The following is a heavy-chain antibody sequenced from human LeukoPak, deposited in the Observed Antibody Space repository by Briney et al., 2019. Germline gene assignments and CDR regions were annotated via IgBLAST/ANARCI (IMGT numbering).Heavy chain of an antibody. V-gene: IGHV4-4*07. J-gene: IGHJ4*02. CDR2: IYTSGST. CDR3: ARGRWQLPTFDY. Sequence: SETLSLTCTVSGGSISSYHWSWIRQPTGKGLEWIGRIYTSGSTNYNPSLKSRVTMSVDTSKNQFSLKLSSVTAADTAVYYCARGRWQLPTFDYWGQGTLVTVSS. CDR1: GGSISSYH. D-gene: IGHD2-15*01.